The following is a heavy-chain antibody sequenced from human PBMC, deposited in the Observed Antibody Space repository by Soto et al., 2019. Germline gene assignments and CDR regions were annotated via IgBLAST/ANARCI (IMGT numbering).Heavy chain of an antibody. CDR1: GFTFSTYG. CDR2: IYSGGSA. CDR3: DRSAMGATYFDY. Sequence: PGGSLRLSCATSGFTFSTYGMHWVRQAPGKGLEWVSVIYSGGSAYYADSVKGRFTISRDNSKNTLYLQMNSLRAADTAVYYCDRSAMGATYFDYWGEXTLGTVSS. D-gene: IGHD1-26*01. V-gene: IGHV3-53*01. J-gene: IGHJ4*02.